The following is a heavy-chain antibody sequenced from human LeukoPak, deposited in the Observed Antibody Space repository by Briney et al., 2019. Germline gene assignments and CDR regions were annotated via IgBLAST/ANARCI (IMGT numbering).Heavy chain of an antibody. J-gene: IGHJ5*02. CDR2: INYSGTT. CDR3: ARAPGLSIAAAGSGWFDP. V-gene: IGHV4-31*03. CDR1: GGSIRSGGYY. D-gene: IGHD6-13*01. Sequence: PSETLSLTCIVSGGSIRSGGYYWSWIRQHSGKGLEWIGYINYSGTTYYNPSLKSRVTISVDTSKNQFSLKLSSVTAADTAVYYCARAPGLSIAAAGSGWFDPWGQGTLVTVSS.